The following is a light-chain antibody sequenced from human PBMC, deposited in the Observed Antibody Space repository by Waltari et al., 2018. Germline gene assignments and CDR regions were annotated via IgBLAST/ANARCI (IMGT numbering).Light chain of an antibody. Sequence: QAVVTQEPSLTVSPGGTVTLTCGSSTGAVTTGHYPYWFQQKPGDAPTPLIFDSTTTHSRTPARFSGSLLGGRSALTLSGALPEDEAAYYCMLSYGAVRVFGGGTKLTVL. CDR3: MLSYGAVRV. J-gene: IGLJ2*01. CDR1: TGAVTTGHY. CDR2: DST. V-gene: IGLV7-46*01.